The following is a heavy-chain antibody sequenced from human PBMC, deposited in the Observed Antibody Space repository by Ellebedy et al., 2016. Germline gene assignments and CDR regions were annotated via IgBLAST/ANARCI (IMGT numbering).Heavy chain of an antibody. CDR3: AHSPKLERTIDY. D-gene: IGHD1-1*01. CDR2: IYWADDK. CDR1: GFSLSTSGVG. Sequence: SGPTLVKPTQTLTLTCTFSGFSLSTSGVGVGWIRQPPGKALEWLAFIYWADDKRYSPSLKSRLTITKDTSKNQVVLTMTNMDPVDTATYYCAHSPKLERTIDYWGQGTLVTVSS. J-gene: IGHJ4*02. V-gene: IGHV2-5*02.